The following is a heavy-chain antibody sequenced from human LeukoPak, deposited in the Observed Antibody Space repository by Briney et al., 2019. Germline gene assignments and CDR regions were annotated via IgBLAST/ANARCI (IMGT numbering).Heavy chain of an antibody. Sequence: SETLSLTCTVSGGYINSGSYYWSWIRQSPGKGLEWIGYIYDRGTTDYNPSLKSRLMISVDTSKNQFSLNLNSVTAADTAVYYCARGSFYYAMDVWGQGTTVTVSS. CDR2: IYDRGTT. V-gene: IGHV4-31*03. CDR3: ARGSFYYAMDV. CDR1: GGYINSGSYY. J-gene: IGHJ6*02.